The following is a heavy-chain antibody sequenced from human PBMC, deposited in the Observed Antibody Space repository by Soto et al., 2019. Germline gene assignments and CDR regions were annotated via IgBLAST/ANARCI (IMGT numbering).Heavy chain of an antibody. CDR1: GPPPTPRGGG. J-gene: IGHJ5*02. CDR2: IYWDDVK. V-gene: IGHV2-5*02. Sequence: QITLKESVPTLVNPTKPPTLPSPSPGPPPTPRGGGWGWFLRPPGKALECLPLIYWDDVKRYSPSLKSRLTITKDTSKNQVVLTMTNMDPVDTATYYCAHTLYPRWFDPWGQGTLVTVSS. CDR3: AHTLYPRWFDP. D-gene: IGHD2-2*02.